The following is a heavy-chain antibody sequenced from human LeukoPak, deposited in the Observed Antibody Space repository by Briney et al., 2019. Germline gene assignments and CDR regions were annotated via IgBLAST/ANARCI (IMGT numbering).Heavy chain of an antibody. J-gene: IGHJ5*02. Sequence: ASVKVSCKASGYTFTSYGISWVRQAPGQGLEWMGWISAYNGNTNYAQKLQGRVTMTTDTSTSTAYMELRSLRSDDTAVYYCARGKWLRLWAYWFDPWGQGTLVTVSS. V-gene: IGHV1-18*01. CDR1: GYTFTSYG. CDR2: ISAYNGNT. CDR3: ARGKWLRLWAYWFDP. D-gene: IGHD5-12*01.